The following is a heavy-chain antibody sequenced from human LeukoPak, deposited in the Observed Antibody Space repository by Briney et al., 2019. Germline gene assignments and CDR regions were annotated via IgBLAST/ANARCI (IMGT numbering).Heavy chain of an antibody. CDR2: ISYDGSNK. CDR3: ARDHHSSGWYYFDY. CDR1: GFTFTNYG. Sequence: GGSLRLSCTASGFTFTNYGIHWVRKAPGKGLEWVAVISYDGSNKYYADSVKGRFTISRDNSKNTLYLQMNSLRAEDTAVYYCARDHHSSGWYYFDYWGQGTLVTVSS. V-gene: IGHV3-30*19. J-gene: IGHJ4*02. D-gene: IGHD6-19*01.